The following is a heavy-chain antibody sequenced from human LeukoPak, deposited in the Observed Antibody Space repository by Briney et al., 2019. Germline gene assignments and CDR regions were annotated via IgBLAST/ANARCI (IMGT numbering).Heavy chain of an antibody. J-gene: IGHJ4*02. CDR3: ARDGNYYGSGRELDY. CDR2: INSNSGGT. CDR1: GYTFTGYY. D-gene: IGHD3-10*01. V-gene: IGHV1-2*02. Sequence: ASVKVSCKASGYTFTGYYMHWVRQAPGQGLEWMGWINSNSGGTNYAQKFQGRVTMTRDTSISTALMELSRLRSDGTGVDYCARDGNYYGSGRELDYWGRGTLVTVSS.